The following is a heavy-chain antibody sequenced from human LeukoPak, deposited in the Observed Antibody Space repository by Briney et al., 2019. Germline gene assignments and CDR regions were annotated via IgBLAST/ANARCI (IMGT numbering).Heavy chain of an antibody. D-gene: IGHD5-24*01. CDR2: IIPIFGTA. CDR1: GGTFSSYA. J-gene: IGHJ5*02. V-gene: IGHV1-69*05. Sequence: ASVKVSCRASGGTFSSYAISWVRQAPGQGLEWMGGIIPIFGTANYAQKFQGRVTITTDESTSTAYMELSSLRSEDTAVYYCASNSSDGYSSWFDPWGQGTLVTVSS. CDR3: ASNSSDGYSSWFDP.